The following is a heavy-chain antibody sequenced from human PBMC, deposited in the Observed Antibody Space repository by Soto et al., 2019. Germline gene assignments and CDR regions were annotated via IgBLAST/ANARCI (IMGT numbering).Heavy chain of an antibody. J-gene: IGHJ6*02. Sequence: ASVKVSCKASGYSFTDYHIHWVRQAPGQGLEWLGRINPKSGGTSTAQKFQGWVTMTRDTSISTAYMELSRLRSDDTAVYYCARSLQLTLYGMDVWGQGTTVTVSS. CDR2: INPKSGGT. CDR3: ARSLQLTLYGMDV. D-gene: IGHD1-1*01. CDR1: GYSFTDYH. V-gene: IGHV1-2*04.